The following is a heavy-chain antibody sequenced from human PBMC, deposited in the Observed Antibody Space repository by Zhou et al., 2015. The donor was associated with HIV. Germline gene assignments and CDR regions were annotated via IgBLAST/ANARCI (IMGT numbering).Heavy chain of an antibody. V-gene: IGHV1-69*01. Sequence: QVQLVQSGAAVKKTGSSVKVSCKASGGTFSSHAISWVRQAPGQGPEWLGGIIPILGTTHYAQKFQDRVTIIAEELTSTVYIELTRLKTEDTAIYYCARVDRAEQGYKGADYFYFGMDVWGQGTTVTVSS. D-gene: IGHD5-24*01. CDR3: ARVDRAEQGYKGADYFYFGMDV. CDR1: GGTFSSHA. J-gene: IGHJ6*02. CDR2: IIPILGTT.